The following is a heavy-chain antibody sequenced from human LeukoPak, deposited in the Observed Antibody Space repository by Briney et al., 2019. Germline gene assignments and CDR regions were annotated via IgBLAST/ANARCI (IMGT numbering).Heavy chain of an antibody. CDR3: NNYYGSGSFYK. CDR2: ISGSSSYI. D-gene: IGHD3-10*01. J-gene: IGHJ4*02. CDR1: GFTFSSSW. V-gene: IGHV3-21*01. Sequence: GGSLRLSCAAFGFTFSSSWMTWVRQAPGKGLEWVSSISGSSSYIFYADSVKGRFTISRDNAKNSLYLQMNSLRAGDTAVYYCNNYYGSGSFYKWGQGTPVTVSS.